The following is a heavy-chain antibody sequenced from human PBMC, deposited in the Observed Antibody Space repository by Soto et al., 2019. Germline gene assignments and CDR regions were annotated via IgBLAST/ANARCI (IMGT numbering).Heavy chain of an antibody. V-gene: IGHV4-4*02. Sequence: QVQLQESGPGLVKPSGTLSLTCAVSSDSISSTNWWSWVRQPPGKGLEWIGEIHHSGRTNNNSSLKSRVTISVDRSNNKFSLKLSSVTAADTAVYFCARKANGRHFAYWGQGTLVTVSS. D-gene: IGHD1-26*01. CDR2: IHHSGRT. CDR3: ARKANGRHFAY. CDR1: SDSISSTNW. J-gene: IGHJ4*02.